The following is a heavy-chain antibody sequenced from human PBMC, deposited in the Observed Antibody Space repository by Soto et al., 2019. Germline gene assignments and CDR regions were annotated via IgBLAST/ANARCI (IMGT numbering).Heavy chain of an antibody. J-gene: IGHJ2*01. CDR2: IYYSGST. Sequence: QLQLQESGPGLVKPSETLSLTCTVSGGSISSSSYYWGWIRQPPGKGLEWIGSIYYSGSTYYNPSLKSRVTISVDTSKNQFSLKLSSVTAADTAVYYCARQYSSSWYELYTSRYFDLWGRGTLVTVSS. CDR1: GGSISSSSYY. CDR3: ARQYSSSWYELYTSRYFDL. D-gene: IGHD6-13*01. V-gene: IGHV4-39*01.